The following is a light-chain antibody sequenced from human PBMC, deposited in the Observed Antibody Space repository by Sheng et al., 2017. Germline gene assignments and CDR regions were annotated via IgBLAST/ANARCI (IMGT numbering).Light chain of an antibody. CDR3: QHYYNWPLS. J-gene: IGKJ4*01. CDR1: QSVNNN. Sequence: EIVLTQSPATLSLSPGERATLSCRASQSVNNNLAWYQQKPGQAPRLLIYGASTRATGMPARFSGSGSGTEFTLTISSLQSEDFAIYYCQHYYNWPLSFGGGTKVEIK. V-gene: IGKV3-15*01. CDR2: GAS.